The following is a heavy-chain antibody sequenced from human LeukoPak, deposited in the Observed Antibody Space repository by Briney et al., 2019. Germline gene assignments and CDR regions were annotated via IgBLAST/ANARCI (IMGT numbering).Heavy chain of an antibody. D-gene: IGHD3-22*01. CDR2: IRYDGSNK. Sequence: GGSLRLSCAASGFTFSSYGMHWVRQAPGKGLEWVAFIRYDGSNKYYADSVKGRFTNSRDNSKNTLYLQMNSLRAEDTAVYYCAKDMPYYYDSSGYYSYWGQGTPVTVSS. V-gene: IGHV3-30*02. J-gene: IGHJ4*02. CDR3: AKDMPYYYDSSGYYSY. CDR1: GFTFSSYG.